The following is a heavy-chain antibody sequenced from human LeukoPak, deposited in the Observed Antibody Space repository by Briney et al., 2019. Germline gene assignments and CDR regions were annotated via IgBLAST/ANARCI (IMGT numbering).Heavy chain of an antibody. V-gene: IGHV3-33*01. CDR2: IWYDGSNK. Sequence: GGSLRLSCAASGFTFSSYGMHWVRQAPGKGLEWVAVIWYDGSNKYYADSVKGRFTISRDNPKNTLYLQMNSLRAEDTAVYYCSSGSYYSPYYFDYWGQGTLVTVSS. CDR1: GFTFSSYG. J-gene: IGHJ4*02. CDR3: SSGSYYSPYYFDY. D-gene: IGHD1-26*01.